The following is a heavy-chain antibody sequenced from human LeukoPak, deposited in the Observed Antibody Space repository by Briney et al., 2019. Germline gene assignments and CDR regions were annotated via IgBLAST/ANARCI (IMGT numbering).Heavy chain of an antibody. J-gene: IGHJ4*02. Sequence: GGSLRLSCAASGFTFSSYAMHWVRQAPGKGLEWVAVISYDGSNKYYADSVKGRFTISRDNSKNPLYLQMNSLRAEDTAVYYCASSYDSALLRLPRRWGQGTLVTVSS. D-gene: IGHD3-22*01. CDR1: GFTFSSYA. CDR2: ISYDGSNK. V-gene: IGHV3-30*01. CDR3: ASSYDSALLRLPRR.